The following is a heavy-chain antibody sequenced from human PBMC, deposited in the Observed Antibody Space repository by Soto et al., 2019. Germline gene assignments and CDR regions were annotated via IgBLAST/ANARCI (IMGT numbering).Heavy chain of an antibody. J-gene: IGHJ4*02. CDR1: GITFTGFA. Sequence: GGSLRLSCAASGITFTGFAFNWVRQSPGEGLEWVSTVSGSGDATHYADSVKGRFTISRDNSKNTLYLQMNSLRAEDTAIYYCARDPSTGYADYWGQGTLVTVSS. V-gene: IGHV3-23*01. D-gene: IGHD3-9*01. CDR3: ARDPSTGYADY. CDR2: VSGSGDAT.